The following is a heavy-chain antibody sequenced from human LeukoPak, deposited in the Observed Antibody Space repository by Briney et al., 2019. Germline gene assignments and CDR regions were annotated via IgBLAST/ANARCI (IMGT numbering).Heavy chain of an antibody. V-gene: IGHV3-20*04. CDR3: ARVAYCGGDCYTDYYYYYMDV. D-gene: IGHD2-21*02. CDR2: INWNGGST. J-gene: IGHJ6*03. Sequence: GGSLRLSCAASGFTFDDYGMSWVRQAPGKGLEWVSGINWNGGSTGYADSVKGRFTISRDHAKNYLYLQMNSLRAEDTALYYCARVAYCGGDCYTDYYYYYMDVWGKGTTVTVSS. CDR1: GFTFDDYG.